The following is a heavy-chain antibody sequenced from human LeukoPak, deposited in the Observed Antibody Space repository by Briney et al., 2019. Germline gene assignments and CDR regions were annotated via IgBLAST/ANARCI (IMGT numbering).Heavy chain of an antibody. D-gene: IGHD5-24*01. Sequence: GGSLRLSCAASGFTFSSYGMHWVRQAPGQGLEWVAVISYDGSNKYYADSVKGRFTISRDNSKNTLYLQMNSLRAEHTAVYYCARLPRSAIDYWGQGTLVTVSS. CDR3: ARLPRSAIDY. CDR1: GFTFSSYG. CDR2: ISYDGSNK. V-gene: IGHV3-30*03. J-gene: IGHJ4*02.